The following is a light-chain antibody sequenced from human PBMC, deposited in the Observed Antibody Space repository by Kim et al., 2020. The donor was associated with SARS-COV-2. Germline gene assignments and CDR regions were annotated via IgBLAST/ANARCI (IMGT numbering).Light chain of an antibody. V-gene: IGLV2-18*02. J-gene: IGLJ2*01. Sequence: QSALTQPPSVSGSPGQSVTISCTGTSSDIGSYNRVSWYQQPPGTAPKLMIYDINNRPSDVPDRFSGSKSGNTASLTISGLQAEDEADYYCTSYTSSSTVVFGGGTQLTVL. CDR2: DIN. CDR3: TSYTSSSTVV. CDR1: SSDIGSYNR.